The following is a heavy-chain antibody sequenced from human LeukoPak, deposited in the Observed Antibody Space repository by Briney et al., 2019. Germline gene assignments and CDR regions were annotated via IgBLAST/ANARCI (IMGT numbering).Heavy chain of an antibody. J-gene: IGHJ4*02. Sequence: GGSLRLSCAASGFTFSSYSMNWVRQAPGKGLEWVSSISSSSSYIYYADSVKGRFTISRDNAKNSLYLQMNSLRAEDTAVYYCARGYDSSGYSNSDFGYWGQGTLVTVSS. CDR1: GFTFSSYS. V-gene: IGHV3-21*01. CDR3: ARGYDSSGYSNSDFGY. D-gene: IGHD3-22*01. CDR2: ISSSSSYI.